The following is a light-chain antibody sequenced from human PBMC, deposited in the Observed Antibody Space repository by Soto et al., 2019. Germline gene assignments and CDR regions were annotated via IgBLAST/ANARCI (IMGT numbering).Light chain of an antibody. V-gene: IGLV2-14*01. CDR3: SSYTSSGTYV. CDR1: SSDVGGYNY. CDR2: DAS. J-gene: IGLJ1*01. Sequence: QSALAQPASVSGSPGQSITISCTGTSSDVGGYNYVSWYQQHPGKAPKVMIYDASNRPSGVSNRFSGSESGNTASLTISGLQAEDEADYFCSSYTSSGTYVFGTGTKLTVL.